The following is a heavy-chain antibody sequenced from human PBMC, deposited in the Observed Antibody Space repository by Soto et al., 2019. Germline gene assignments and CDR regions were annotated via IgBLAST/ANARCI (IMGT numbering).Heavy chain of an antibody. CDR1: GFTFSNYW. V-gene: IGHV3-74*01. CDR2: SSSDGSTT. J-gene: IGHJ6*02. Sequence: EVQLVESGGGLAQPGGSLRLSCAASGFTFSNYWMHWVRQAPGKGLVWVSSSSSDGSTTTFADSVKGRFTISRDNANNTLYLQMNSLRAEDTAVYYCARAWGVPGPLYYYSGMDVWGQGTTVTVSS. CDR3: ARAWGVPGPLYYYSGMDV. D-gene: IGHD2-2*01.